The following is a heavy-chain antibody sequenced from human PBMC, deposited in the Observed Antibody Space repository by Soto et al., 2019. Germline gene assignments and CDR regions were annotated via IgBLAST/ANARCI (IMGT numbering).Heavy chain of an antibody. Sequence: SETLSLTCTVSGGSISSSSYYWGWIRQPPGKGLEWIGSIYYSGSTYYNPSLKSRVTISVDTSKNQFSLKLSSVTAADTAVYYCAREVYYYDSSGYYYYWGQGTLVTVSS. D-gene: IGHD3-22*01. CDR1: GGSISSSSYY. CDR3: AREVYYYDSSGYYYY. J-gene: IGHJ4*02. V-gene: IGHV4-39*07. CDR2: IYYSGST.